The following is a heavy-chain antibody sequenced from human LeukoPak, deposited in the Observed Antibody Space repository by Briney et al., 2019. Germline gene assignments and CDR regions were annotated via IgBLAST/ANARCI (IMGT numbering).Heavy chain of an antibody. D-gene: IGHD1-7*01. CDR1: GFTFSSYS. CDR2: IDSSSSYI. Sequence: GGSLRLSCAASGFTFSSYSINWVRQAPGKVREWVSSIDSSSSYIYYADSVKGRFTISRDNAKNSLFLQMNSLRVEDTAVYYCARPGITGTMGYGAFDIWGQGTRVTVSS. J-gene: IGHJ3*02. CDR3: ARPGITGTMGYGAFDI. V-gene: IGHV3-21*01.